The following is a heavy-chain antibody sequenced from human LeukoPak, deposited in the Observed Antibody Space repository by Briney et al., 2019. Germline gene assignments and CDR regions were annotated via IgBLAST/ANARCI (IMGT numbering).Heavy chain of an antibody. Sequence: GGSLRLSCATSGFTFSDYSMNWVRQAPGKGLEWVSSISAGSNYIYYGDSVKGRFTISRDNAKNSLYLQMSSLRAEDTAVYYCARDASTRCYLCEVDYWGQGTLVSVSS. CDR1: GFTFSDYS. CDR3: ARDASTRCYLCEVDY. J-gene: IGHJ4*02. D-gene: IGHD2-2*01. V-gene: IGHV3-21*01. CDR2: ISAGSNYI.